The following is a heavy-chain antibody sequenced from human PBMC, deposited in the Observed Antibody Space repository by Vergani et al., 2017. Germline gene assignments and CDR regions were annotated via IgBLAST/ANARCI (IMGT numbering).Heavy chain of an antibody. D-gene: IGHD5-24*01. CDR2: ISYSGNTI. J-gene: IGHJ3*02. CDR3: ARDHRDYNNYPGTFDI. V-gene: IGHV3-11*01. Sequence: QVQLVESGGGLVKPGGSLRLSCAASGFSFSDHYMTWIRQAPGKGLEWVSYISYSGNTIEYADSVKGRFSISRDNAKSSLFLQMDSLRAEDTAVYYCARDHRDYNNYPGTFDIWGQGSMVTVSS. CDR1: GFSFSDHY.